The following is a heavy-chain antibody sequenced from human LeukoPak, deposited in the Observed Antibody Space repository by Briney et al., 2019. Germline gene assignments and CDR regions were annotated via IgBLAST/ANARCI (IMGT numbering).Heavy chain of an antibody. D-gene: IGHD3-22*01. CDR2: ISYDGSNK. Sequence: GGSLRLSCAASGFTFSSYAMHRVRQAPGKGLEWVAVISYDGSNKYYADSVKGRFTISRDNSKNTLYLQMNSLRAEDTAVYYCARDPNLYYYDSSGYYPDYWGQGTLVTVSS. V-gene: IGHV3-30*04. CDR3: ARDPNLYYYDSSGYYPDY. CDR1: GFTFSSYA. J-gene: IGHJ4*02.